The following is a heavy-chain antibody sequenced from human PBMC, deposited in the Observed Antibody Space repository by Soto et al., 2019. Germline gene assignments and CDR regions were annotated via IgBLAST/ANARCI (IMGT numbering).Heavy chain of an antibody. CDR1: GGSISSYY. Sequence: QVQLQESGPGLVKPSETLSLTCTVSGGSISSYYWSWIRQPPGKGLQWIGYIYNSGSTNYNPSLKSRVPMSVDTSKHQFSLKLSSVTAADTAVYYCARGSTGYSSTWYRYWGQGTLVTVSS. CDR2: IYNSGST. V-gene: IGHV4-59*08. J-gene: IGHJ4*02. D-gene: IGHD6-13*01. CDR3: ARGSTGYSSTWYRY.